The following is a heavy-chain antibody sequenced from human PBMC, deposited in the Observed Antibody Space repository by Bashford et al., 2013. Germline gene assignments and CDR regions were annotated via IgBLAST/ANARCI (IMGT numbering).Heavy chain of an antibody. J-gene: IGHJ6*02. CDR2: IYYSGTT. D-gene: IGHD6-6*01. CDR1: GGFITSAGHY. CDR3: ARDRAEYRSSVWTYYYYGMDV. V-gene: IGHV4-30-4*08. Sequence: SETLSLTCTVSGGFITSAGHYWSWIRQPPGKGLEWLGYIYYSGTTSYNPSLGSRVTISVDTSKNQFSLRLSSVTAADAAVYFCARDRAEYRSSVWTYYYYGMDVWGQGTTVTVSS.